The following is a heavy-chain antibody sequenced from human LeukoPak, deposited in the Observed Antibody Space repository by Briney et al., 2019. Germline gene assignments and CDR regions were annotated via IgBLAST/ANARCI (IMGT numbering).Heavy chain of an antibody. CDR1: GFTFSNYA. Sequence: TGGSLRLSCAASGFTFSNYAMGWVRQAPGKGLEWVAAITGSGASMNYADSVKGRFTISRDNSKNTLYLQMNSLRAEDTAVYYCAKDYYYDRDAFDIWGQGTMVTVSS. CDR2: ITGSGASM. V-gene: IGHV3-23*01. J-gene: IGHJ3*02. D-gene: IGHD3-22*01. CDR3: AKDYYYDRDAFDI.